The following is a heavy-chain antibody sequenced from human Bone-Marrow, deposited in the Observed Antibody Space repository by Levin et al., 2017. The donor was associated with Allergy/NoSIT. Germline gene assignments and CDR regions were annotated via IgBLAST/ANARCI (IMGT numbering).Heavy chain of an antibody. V-gene: IGHV4-39*07. Sequence: SETLSLTCSVSGASISSSPYCWGWVRQPPGTGLEWIGTIYNSGTTYSNPSLKSRVTISVDTSKNQFSLKLSSVTAADTAVYYCARGKGYSSSRVAFDIWGKGTMVTVSS. D-gene: IGHD6-13*01. CDR2: IYNSGTT. CDR3: ARGKGYSSSRVAFDI. CDR1: GASISSSPYC. J-gene: IGHJ3*02.